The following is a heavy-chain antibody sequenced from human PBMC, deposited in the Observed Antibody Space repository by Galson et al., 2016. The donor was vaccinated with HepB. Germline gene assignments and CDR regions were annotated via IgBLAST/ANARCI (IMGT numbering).Heavy chain of an antibody. V-gene: IGHV3-23*01. Sequence: SLRLSCAASGFTFSNYAMSWVRQAPGKGLEWVSSISGSGDTTYDADAVRGRFTISRDNSRNTLSLQMDSLRAEDSAIYYCAKGNIVQVPAAPYAWGKGALVTVSS. CDR1: GFTFSNYA. D-gene: IGHD2-2*01. CDR2: ISGSGDTT. J-gene: IGHJ5*02. CDR3: AKGNIVQVPAAPYA.